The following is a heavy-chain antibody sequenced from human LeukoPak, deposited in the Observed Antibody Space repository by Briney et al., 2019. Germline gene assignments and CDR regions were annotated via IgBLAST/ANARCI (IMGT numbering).Heavy chain of an antibody. CDR1: GGSISSSGYH. CDR2: IYYTGSP. CDR3: AKVPTAMAWFFEL. V-gene: IGHV4-39*01. J-gene: IGHJ2*01. D-gene: IGHD2-2*01. Sequence: SETLSLTCSVSGGSISSSGYHWGWIRQPPGKGLEWIGNIYYTGSPYYKPSLNSRVTISLDTSKNQLSLKLSSVTAADTAVYYCAKVPTAMAWFFELWGRGTLVTVSS.